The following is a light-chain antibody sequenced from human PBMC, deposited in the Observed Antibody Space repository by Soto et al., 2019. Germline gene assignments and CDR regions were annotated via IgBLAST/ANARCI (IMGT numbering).Light chain of an antibody. J-gene: IGKJ5*01. CDR3: QQYGSSPPIT. CDR1: QSVSSY. Sequence: EIVLTQSPATLSLSPGERATLSCRASQSVSSYLAWYQQKPGQAPRLLIYGASGRPTGIPDRFSGSGSGTDFTLTISRLEPEDFAVYYCQQYGSSPPITFGQGTRLEIK. V-gene: IGKV3-20*01. CDR2: GAS.